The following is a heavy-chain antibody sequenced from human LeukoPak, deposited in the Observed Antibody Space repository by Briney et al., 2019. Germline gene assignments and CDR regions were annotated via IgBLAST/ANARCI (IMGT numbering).Heavy chain of an antibody. CDR2: IYSGGSI. J-gene: IGHJ3*02. Sequence: GGSLRLSCAASGLIVSSNYMTWVRQAPGKGLEWVSVIYSGGSIYYADSVKGRFTISRDNSRNTLYLQMNSLRAEDTAVYYCARGVMQWWNGFDMWGQGTMVTVSS. V-gene: IGHV3-53*01. CDR3: ARGVMQWWNGFDM. CDR1: GLIVSSNY. D-gene: IGHD6-19*01.